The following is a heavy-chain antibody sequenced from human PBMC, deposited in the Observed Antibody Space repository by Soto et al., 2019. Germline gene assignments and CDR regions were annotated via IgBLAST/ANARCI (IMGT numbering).Heavy chain of an antibody. CDR3: AKAPIPLSLGLPGY. J-gene: IGHJ4*02. V-gene: IGHV3-30*18. CDR2: ISYDGSNK. D-gene: IGHD5-18*01. CDR1: GFTFSSYG. Sequence: GGSLRLSWAASGFTFSSYGMHWVRQAPGKGLEWVAVISYDGSNKYYADSVKGRFTISRDNSKNTLYLQMNSLRAEDTAVYYCAKAPIPLSLGLPGYWGQGTLVTVSS.